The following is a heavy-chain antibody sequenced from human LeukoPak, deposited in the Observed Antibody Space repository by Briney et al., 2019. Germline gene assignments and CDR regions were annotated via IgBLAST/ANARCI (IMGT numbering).Heavy chain of an antibody. CDR3: ARVRGLYCSSTSCADSDAFDI. CDR1: GFTFSSYA. J-gene: IGHJ3*02. Sequence: GGSLRLSCVASGFTFSSYAMHWVRQAPGKGLEWVAVISYDGSNKYYADSVKGRFTISRDNSKNTLYLQMNSLRAEDTAVYYCARVRGLYCSSTSCADSDAFDIWGQGTMVTVSS. V-gene: IGHV3-30-3*01. D-gene: IGHD2-2*01. CDR2: ISYDGSNK.